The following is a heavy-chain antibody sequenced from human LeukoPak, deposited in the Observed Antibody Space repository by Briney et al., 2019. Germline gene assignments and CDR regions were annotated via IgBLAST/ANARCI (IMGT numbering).Heavy chain of an antibody. Sequence: SQTLSLTCAISGDSVSSNSAAWNWITQSPSRGLEWLGRTYYRSKWYNDYAVSVKSRITINPDTSKNQFSLQLNSVTPEDTAVYYCARDAFGRLVRSYYFDYWGQGTLVTVSS. D-gene: IGHD6-19*01. J-gene: IGHJ4*02. CDR1: GDSVSSNSAA. CDR3: ARDAFGRLVRSYYFDY. CDR2: TYYRSKWYN. V-gene: IGHV6-1*01.